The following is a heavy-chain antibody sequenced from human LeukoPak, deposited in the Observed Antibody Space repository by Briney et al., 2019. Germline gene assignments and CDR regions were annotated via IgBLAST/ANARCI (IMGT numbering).Heavy chain of an antibody. CDR1: GGSFGSCA. J-gene: IGHJ4*02. CDR3: VRDGSYYDSSGYYYLY. D-gene: IGHD3-22*01. CDR2: ITPMFGTP. V-gene: IGHV1-69*13. Sequence: GASVKVSCKASGGSFGSCALSWVRQAPGQGLEWMGGITPMFGTPNYAQKFQGRVTITADESTSTAYMELSSLRSEDTAVYYCVRDGSYYDSSGYYYLYWGQGTLVTVSS.